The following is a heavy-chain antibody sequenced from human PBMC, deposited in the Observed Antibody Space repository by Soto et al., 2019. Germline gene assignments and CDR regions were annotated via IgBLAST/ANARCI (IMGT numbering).Heavy chain of an antibody. Sequence: VQLVESGGGVVQPGRSLKLSCAASGFTFSSNGMHWVRQAPGKGLEWVSSIASNSDYIFYADSVKGRFTISRDNAKNSLYLQMNSLRVEDTAVYYCARYSGTYRDYWGQGTLVTVSS. J-gene: IGHJ4*02. CDR2: IASNSDYI. CDR1: GFTFSSNG. D-gene: IGHD1-26*01. V-gene: IGHV3-21*01. CDR3: ARYSGTYRDY.